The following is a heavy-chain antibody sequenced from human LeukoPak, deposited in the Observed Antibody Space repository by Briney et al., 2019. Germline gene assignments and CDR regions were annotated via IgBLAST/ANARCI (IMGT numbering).Heavy chain of an antibody. J-gene: IGHJ6*02. V-gene: IGHV1-18*01. CDR1: VYTFTSYG. Sequence: ASVTVSCKASVYTFTSYGISWVRQPPGQGLGWMGWISGYNGNTNYAQELEGRVTMTTDTSTSTAYMNLRSLRSDDTAVYDCARAPRHCSSTSCYVDYYYYGTDVGGQGTSVTVSS. CDR3: ARAPRHCSSTSCYVDYYYYGTDV. D-gene: IGHD2-2*01. CDR2: ISGYNGNT.